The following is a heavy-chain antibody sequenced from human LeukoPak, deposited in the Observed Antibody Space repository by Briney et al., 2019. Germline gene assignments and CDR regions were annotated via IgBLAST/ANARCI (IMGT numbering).Heavy chain of an antibody. CDR2: TYWNGGST. V-gene: IGHV3-20*04. CDR1: GFTFDDYG. J-gene: IGHJ4*02. D-gene: IGHD2-8*02. Sequence: PGGSLRLSCAASGFTFDDYGMSWVRQAPGEGLEWVSGTYWNGGSTGYADSVKGRFTISRDNAQNSLYLQMNSLRAEDTALYYCARGVSYYGTGGLDYWGQGTLVTVSS. CDR3: ARGVSYYGTGGLDY.